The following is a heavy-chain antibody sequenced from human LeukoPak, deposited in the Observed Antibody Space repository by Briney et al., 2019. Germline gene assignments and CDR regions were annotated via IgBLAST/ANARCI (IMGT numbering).Heavy chain of an antibody. Sequence: ASVKVSCKASGYTFTNYYIHWVRQAPGQGLEYMGVINPRGGSTSYAQKFQGRVTMTRDTSTSTVYMELSSLGSEDTALYYCARAQSVSMIVVVPHLDYWGQGTLVTVSS. CDR3: ARAQSVSMIVVVPHLDY. V-gene: IGHV1-46*01. D-gene: IGHD3-22*01. J-gene: IGHJ4*02. CDR2: INPRGGST. CDR1: GYTFTNYY.